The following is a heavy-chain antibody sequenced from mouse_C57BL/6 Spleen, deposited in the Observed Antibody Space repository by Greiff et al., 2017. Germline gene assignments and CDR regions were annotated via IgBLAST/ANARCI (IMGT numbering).Heavy chain of an antibody. CDR2: IDPETGGT. J-gene: IGHJ4*01. CDR1: GYTFTDYE. D-gene: IGHD2-1*01. V-gene: IGHV1-15*01. Sequence: QVQLQQSGAELVRPGASVTLSCKASGYTFTDYEMHWVKQTPVHGLECIGAIDPETGGTAYNQKFKGKAILTADKSSSTAYMELRSLTSEDSAVYYCNGNYVGYAMDYWGQGTSVTVSS. CDR3: NGNYVGYAMDY.